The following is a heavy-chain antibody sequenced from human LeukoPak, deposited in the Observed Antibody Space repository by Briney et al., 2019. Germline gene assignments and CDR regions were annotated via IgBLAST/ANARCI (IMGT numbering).Heavy chain of an antibody. V-gene: IGHV3-21*06. CDR3: ASEGD. D-gene: IGHD3-16*01. J-gene: IGHJ4*02. Sequence: PGGSLRLSCAASGFAFNSYTITWVRQAPGKGLESVSSITSRGSHIYIADSVKGRFIISRDNSKNTVYLQMNSLRVEDTAVYYCASEGDWGQGTLVTVSS. CDR1: GFAFNSYT. CDR2: ITSRGSHI.